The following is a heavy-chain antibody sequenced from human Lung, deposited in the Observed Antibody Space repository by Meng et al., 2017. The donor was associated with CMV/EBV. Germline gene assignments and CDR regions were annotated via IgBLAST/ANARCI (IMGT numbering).Heavy chain of an antibody. D-gene: IGHD2-15*01. CDR2: IGQDGIEK. J-gene: IGHJ4*02. Sequence: GESLKISCEASGFTFSTYWISWVRQSPGKGLEWVANIGQDGIEKYYVDSVKGRFTISRDNARNSLFLQMNNLRGEDTAVYYCAREHPPVASRFDYWGRGTLVTVSS. CDR1: GFTFSTYW. CDR3: AREHPPVASRFDY. V-gene: IGHV3-7*01.